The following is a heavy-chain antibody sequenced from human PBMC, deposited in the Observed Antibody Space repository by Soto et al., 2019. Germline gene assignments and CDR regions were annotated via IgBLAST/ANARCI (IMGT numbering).Heavy chain of an antibody. D-gene: IGHD6-19*01. J-gene: IGHJ3*02. CDR1: GGSISSSNW. CDR2: SYHSGST. CDR3: ARDLAVAGQRKVVDDAFDI. V-gene: IGHV4-4*02. Sequence: QVQLQESGPGLVKPSVTLSLTCAVSGGSISSSNWWRCVRQPPGKGLEWIGESYHSGSTNYNPSLKSRVAISGYKSKIQSSLKRSSVTAADTAVYYCARDLAVAGQRKVVDDAFDIWGQGTMVTVSS.